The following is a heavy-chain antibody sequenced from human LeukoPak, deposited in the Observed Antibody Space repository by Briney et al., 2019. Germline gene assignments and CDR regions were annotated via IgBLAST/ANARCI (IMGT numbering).Heavy chain of an antibody. D-gene: IGHD3-22*01. CDR2: MWYDGSNK. CDR3: ASSPLTMSDAFDI. J-gene: IGHJ3*02. Sequence: GGSLRLSCAASGFTFSSFGMHWVRQAPGKGLEWVALMWYDGSNKYYADSVKGRFTISRDNSKNTLYLQMNSLRAEDTAVYYCASSPLTMSDAFDIWGQGTMVTVSS. V-gene: IGHV3-33*01. CDR1: GFTFSSFG.